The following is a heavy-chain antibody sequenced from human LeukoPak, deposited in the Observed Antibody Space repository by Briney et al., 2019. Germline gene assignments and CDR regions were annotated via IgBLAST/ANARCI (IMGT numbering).Heavy chain of an antibody. Sequence: SEALSLTCTVSGGSISSYYWSWIRQPPGKGLEWIGYIYYSGSTNYNPSLKSRVTISVDTSKNQFSLKLSSVTAADTAVYYCARAPGWFDPWGQGTLVTVSS. CDR3: ARAPGWFDP. CDR1: GGSISSYY. CDR2: IYYSGST. V-gene: IGHV4-59*01. J-gene: IGHJ5*02.